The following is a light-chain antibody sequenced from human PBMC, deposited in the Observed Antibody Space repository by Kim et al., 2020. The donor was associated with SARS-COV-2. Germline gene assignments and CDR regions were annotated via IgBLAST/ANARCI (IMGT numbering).Light chain of an antibody. Sequence: EIVLTQSPGTLSLSPGERATLSCRASQSVSNNYLAWYQQKPSQAPRLLIYAASSRATGIPDRFSGGGSGTDFTLTISRLEPEDFAVYYCQQHGSSPWAFGQGTKVDIK. J-gene: IGKJ1*01. CDR1: QSVSNNY. CDR2: AAS. V-gene: IGKV3-20*01. CDR3: QQHGSSPWA.